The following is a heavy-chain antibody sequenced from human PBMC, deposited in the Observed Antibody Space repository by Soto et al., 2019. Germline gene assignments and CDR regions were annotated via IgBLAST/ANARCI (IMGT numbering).Heavy chain of an antibody. D-gene: IGHD6-6*01. V-gene: IGHV3-23*01. J-gene: IGHJ6*03. CDR1: GFTFSVYA. CDR2: ISGSGGST. Sequence: GGSLRLSCAASGFTFSVYAMSWVRQAPGKGLEWVSAISGSGGSTYYADSVKGRFTISRDNSKNTLYLQMNSLRAEDTAVYYCAKAGDIAARPYYYYYMDVWGKGTTVTVSS. CDR3: AKAGDIAARPYYYYYMDV.